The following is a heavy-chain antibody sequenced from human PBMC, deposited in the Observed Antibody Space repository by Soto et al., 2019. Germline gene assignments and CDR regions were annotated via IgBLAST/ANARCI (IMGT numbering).Heavy chain of an antibody. CDR2: IYPNDSFI. D-gene: IGHD2-15*01. J-gene: IGHJ3*02. CDR1: GYRFTGFW. V-gene: IGHV5-10-1*01. CDR3: ARPASGGSRDAFDI. Sequence: GESLKISCQGFGYRFTGFWLNWVRQRPGKGLEWVGRIYPNDSFINYSPPFEGHVTISADKSISTAYLQWTRLQAAETAIYYCARPASGGSRDAFDIWGQGTMATV.